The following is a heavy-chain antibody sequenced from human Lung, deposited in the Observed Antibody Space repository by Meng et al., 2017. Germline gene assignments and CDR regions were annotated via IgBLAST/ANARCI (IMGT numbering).Heavy chain of an antibody. J-gene: IGHJ5*02. Sequence: GGSLRLSCAASGFTFSSYAMSWVRQAPGKGLEWVSAISGSGGSTYYADSVKGRFTISRDNSKNTLYLQMNSLRAEDTAVYYCAKAPYYDILTGYYRGRSWFDPWGQGNRVTGAS. CDR1: GFTFSSYA. V-gene: IGHV3-23*01. D-gene: IGHD3-9*01. CDR2: ISGSGGST. CDR3: AKAPYYDILTGYYRGRSWFDP.